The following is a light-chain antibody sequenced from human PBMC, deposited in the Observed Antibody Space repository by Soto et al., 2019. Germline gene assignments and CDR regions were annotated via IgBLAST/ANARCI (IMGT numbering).Light chain of an antibody. V-gene: IGLV4-69*01. Sequence: QPVLSQPPSASASLGASLKLTCTLSSGHRNYAIAWHQQQPQKGPRYLMRLNSDGSHNKGDGIPDRFSGSSSGAERYLTSSSLQSEDEADYYCQTWGTGIQVFGTGTKLTVL. J-gene: IGLJ1*01. CDR3: QTWGTGIQV. CDR1: SGHRNYA. CDR2: LNSDGSH.